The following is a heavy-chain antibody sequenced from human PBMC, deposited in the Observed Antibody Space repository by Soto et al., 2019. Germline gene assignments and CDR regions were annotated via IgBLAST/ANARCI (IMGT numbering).Heavy chain of an antibody. V-gene: IGHV1-3*01. CDR1: GYTFTSYA. CDR2: INAGNGNT. J-gene: IGHJ6*02. Sequence: ASVKVSCKASGYTFTSYAMHWVRQAPGQRLEWMGWINAGNGNTNYAQKLQGRVTMTTDTSTSTAYMELRSLRSDDTAVYYCARGYYYGSGRPTPGGMDVWGQGTTVTVSS. D-gene: IGHD3-10*01. CDR3: ARGYYYGSGRPTPGGMDV.